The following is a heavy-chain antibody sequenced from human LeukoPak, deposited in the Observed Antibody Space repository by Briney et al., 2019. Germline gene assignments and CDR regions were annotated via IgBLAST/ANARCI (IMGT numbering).Heavy chain of an antibody. CDR1: GYTFTSYG. Sequence: ASVKVSCKASGYTFTSYGISWVRQAPGQELEWMGWISAYNGNTNYAQKLQGRVTMTTDTSTSTAYMELRSLRSDDTAVYYCARVPVTMICNWFDPWGQGTLVTVSS. D-gene: IGHD3-22*01. CDR3: ARVPVTMICNWFDP. V-gene: IGHV1-18*01. J-gene: IGHJ5*02. CDR2: ISAYNGNT.